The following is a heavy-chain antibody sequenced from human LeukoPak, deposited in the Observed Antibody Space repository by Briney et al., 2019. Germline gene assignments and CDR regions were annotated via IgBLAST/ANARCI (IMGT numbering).Heavy chain of an antibody. D-gene: IGHD2-2*01. V-gene: IGHV1-8*01. CDR1: GYTFTSYG. CDR2: MNPNSGNT. CDR3: ARHCSSTSCPPTTVTTHTYYYYGMDV. Sequence: ASVKVSCKASGYTFTSYGINWVRQATGQGLEWMGWMNPNSGNTGYAQKFQGRVTMTRNTSISTAYMELSSLRSEDTAVYYCARHCSSTSCPPTTVTTHTYYYYGMDVWGQGTTVTVSS. J-gene: IGHJ6*02.